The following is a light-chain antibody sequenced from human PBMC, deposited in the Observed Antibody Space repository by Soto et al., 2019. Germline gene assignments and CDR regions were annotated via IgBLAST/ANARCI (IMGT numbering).Light chain of an antibody. V-gene: IGKV3-20*01. CDR3: QQYDSSPVT. CDR2: GAS. J-gene: IGKJ2*01. CDR1: QSVSSSY. Sequence: ENVLTQSPGTLSLSPGERATLSCRASQSVSSSYLTWYQQKPGQAPRLLIYGASSRATDIPHRCSGSGSGTAFTLTISSLELEDVAVDYCQQYDSSPVTFGQGTKLEIK.